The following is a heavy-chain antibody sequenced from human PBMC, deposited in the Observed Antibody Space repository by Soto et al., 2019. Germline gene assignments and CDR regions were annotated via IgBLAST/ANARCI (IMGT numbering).Heavy chain of an antibody. CDR1: GYTFTSYD. CDR2: MNPNSGNT. D-gene: IGHD3-10*01. V-gene: IGHV1-8*01. Sequence: ASVKVSCKASGYTFTSYDINWMRQATGQGLEWMGWMNPNSGNTGYAQKFQGRVTMTRNTSISTAYMELSSLRSEDTAVYYCARVLWFGETHYMDVWGKGTTVTVSS. J-gene: IGHJ6*03. CDR3: ARVLWFGETHYMDV.